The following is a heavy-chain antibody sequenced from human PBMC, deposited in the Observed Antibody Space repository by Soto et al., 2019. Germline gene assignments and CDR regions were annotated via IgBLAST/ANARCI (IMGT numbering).Heavy chain of an antibody. CDR2: IKSKTDGGTT. V-gene: IGHV3-15*01. Sequence: EVQLVESGGGLVKPGGSLRLSCAASGFTFSNAWMSWVRQAPGKGLEWVGRIKSKTDGGTTDYAAPVKGRFTISRDDSKNTLYLQMNSLKTEDTAVYYCTALRLLWFGESVKNYYYYGMDVWGQGSTVTVSS. J-gene: IGHJ6*02. CDR3: TALRLLWFGESVKNYYYYGMDV. CDR1: GFTFSNAW. D-gene: IGHD3-10*01.